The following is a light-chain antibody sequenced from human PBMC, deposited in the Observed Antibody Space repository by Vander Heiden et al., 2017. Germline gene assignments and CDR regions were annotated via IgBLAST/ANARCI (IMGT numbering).Light chain of an antibody. V-gene: IGKV1-39*01. Sequence: DIQMTQSPSSLSASVGDTVTITCRASQSISNYLSWCQQKPGKAPKLLIYAASSLQSGVPSRFRGTGSGTDFTLTISSLQPEDFATYYCQQTYSIPQTFGQGTKVEIK. CDR1: QSISNY. J-gene: IGKJ1*01. CDR2: AAS. CDR3: QQTYSIPQT.